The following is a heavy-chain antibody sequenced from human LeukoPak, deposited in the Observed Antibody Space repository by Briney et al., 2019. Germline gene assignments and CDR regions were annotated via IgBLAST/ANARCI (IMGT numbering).Heavy chain of an antibody. V-gene: IGHV4-59*11. CDR3: ARDLVTVTKGFDI. Sequence: SETLSLTCAGSDDSFISHYWTGIRQPPGKGLEWIGYISYIGSTNYNPSLKSRVTISIDTSKNQFSLKLSSVTAADTAVYYCARDLVTVTKGFDIWGQGTMVSVSS. CDR1: DDSFISHY. J-gene: IGHJ3*02. CDR2: ISYIGST. D-gene: IGHD4-17*01.